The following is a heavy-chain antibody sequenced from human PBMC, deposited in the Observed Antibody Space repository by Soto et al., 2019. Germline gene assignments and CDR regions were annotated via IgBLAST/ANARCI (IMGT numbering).Heavy chain of an antibody. V-gene: IGHV3-48*03. Sequence: GGSLRLSCAASGFTLSSYEMNWVRQAPGKGLEWVSYISSSGSTIYYADSVKGRFTISRDNAKNSLYLQMNSLRAEDTAVYYCARDQESSSWYYYYYGMDVWGQGTTVTVSS. CDR1: GFTLSSYE. J-gene: IGHJ6*02. D-gene: IGHD6-13*01. CDR2: ISSSGSTI. CDR3: ARDQESSSWYYYYYGMDV.